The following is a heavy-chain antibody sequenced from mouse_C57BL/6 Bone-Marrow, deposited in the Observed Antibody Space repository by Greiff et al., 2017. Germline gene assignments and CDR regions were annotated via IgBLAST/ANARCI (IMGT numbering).Heavy chain of an antibody. CDR1: GYAFTNYL. CDR3: AREGVVGYAMDY. D-gene: IGHD1-1*01. CDR2: INPGSGGT. Sequence: QVHVKQSGAELVRPGTSVKVSCKASGYAFTNYLIEWVKQRPGQGLEWIGVINPGSGGTNYNEKFKGKATLTADKSSSTAYMQLSSLTSEDSAVXFCAREGVVGYAMDYWGQGTSVTVSS. V-gene: IGHV1-54*01. J-gene: IGHJ4*01.